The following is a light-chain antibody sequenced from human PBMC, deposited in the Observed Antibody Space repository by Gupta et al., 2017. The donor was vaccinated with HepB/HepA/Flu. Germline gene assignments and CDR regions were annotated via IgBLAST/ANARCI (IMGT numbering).Light chain of an antibody. CDR1: SSYVGRNN. Sequence: QSVMTQPTLVSGTPGQRVTISCSGSSSYVGRNNVNWYQQLPGTAPKLLIYYNDERPSGVPVRISGSKSGTSASLAISGRQSEDEADYYCAAWDTSLNVVVFGGGTKLTVL. CDR3: AAWDTSLNVVV. V-gene: IGLV1-44*01. J-gene: IGLJ2*01. CDR2: YND.